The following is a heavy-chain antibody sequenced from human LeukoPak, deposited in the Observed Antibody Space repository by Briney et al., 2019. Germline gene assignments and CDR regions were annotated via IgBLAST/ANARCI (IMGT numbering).Heavy chain of an antibody. CDR3: ARAPYLSSGS. CDR2: IDHSGTT. Sequence: SETLSLTCAVYGGSFSGYYWSWIRHPPGKGLEWIGEIDHSGTTNYNPSLKSRVTISLDTSKNQFSLNLISVTAADTAVYYCARAPYLSSGSWGQGTMVTVSS. V-gene: IGHV4-34*01. D-gene: IGHD3-22*01. CDR1: GGSFSGYY. J-gene: IGHJ3*01.